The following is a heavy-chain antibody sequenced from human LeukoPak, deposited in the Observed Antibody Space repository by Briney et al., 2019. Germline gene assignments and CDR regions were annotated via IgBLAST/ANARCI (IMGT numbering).Heavy chain of an antibody. J-gene: IGHJ4*02. CDR2: IKEDGSEK. CDR1: RFTFSSYW. D-gene: IGHD6-25*01. CDR3: ASGSSGDY. V-gene: IGHV3-7*02. Sequence: PGGSLRLSCAASRFTFSSYWMTWVRQAPGKGLEWVANIKEDGSEKYYVDSVKGRFTISRDNAKSSLYLQMNSLRVEDTAVYYCASGSSGDYWGQGTLVTVSS.